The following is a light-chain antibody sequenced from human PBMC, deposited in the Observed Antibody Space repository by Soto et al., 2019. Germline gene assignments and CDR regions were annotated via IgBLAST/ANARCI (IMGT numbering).Light chain of an antibody. V-gene: IGLV2-14*01. CDR1: SSDVGRYNY. CDR3: TSYTPNTTWV. CDR2: EVR. J-gene: IGLJ3*02. Sequence: QSALTQPAAVSGPPGQSITLSCTCTSSDVGRYNYVSWYQQHPRKAPKLVIYEVRNRPSGISNRFSASKSGNTASLTTSWLQAEDEDDYNCTSYTPNTTWVFGGGTKLTVL.